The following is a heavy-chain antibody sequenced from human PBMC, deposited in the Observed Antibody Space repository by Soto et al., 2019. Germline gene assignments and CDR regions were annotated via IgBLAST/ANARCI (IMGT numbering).Heavy chain of an antibody. CDR2: LNPGSGDT. J-gene: IGHJ5*02. V-gene: IGHV1-8*01. Sequence: QVQLVQSGAEIRKPGASVRVSCKASGYTFTNYDVNWVRQVPGQGLEWMGWLNPGSGDTGYAQKFQGRVTMTRNTSIGTAYMELSSLRYGDTAIYYCARMASFGTLNWFDPWGQGPLVTVSS. CDR1: GYTFTNYD. CDR3: ARMASFGTLNWFDP. D-gene: IGHD3-16*01.